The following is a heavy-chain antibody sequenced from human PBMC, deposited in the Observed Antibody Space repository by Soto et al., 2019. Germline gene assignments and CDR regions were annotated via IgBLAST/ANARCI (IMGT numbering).Heavy chain of an antibody. V-gene: IGHV4-39*01. CDR1: GGSLIDFY. Sequence: SETLSLTCTVSGGSLIDFYWSWIRQPPGKGLEWIGSIYSSGNTYYNPSLESRLTISVDTSKNQASLRLSSVAAADTAMYFCARSDTDSFYFDYWGQGTLVTVSS. CDR3: ARSDTDSFYFDY. CDR2: IYSSGNT. J-gene: IGHJ4*02. D-gene: IGHD2-21*02.